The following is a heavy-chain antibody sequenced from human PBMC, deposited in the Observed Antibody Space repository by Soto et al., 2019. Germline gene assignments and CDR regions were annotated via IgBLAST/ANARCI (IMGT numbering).Heavy chain of an antibody. CDR2: IYYSGST. D-gene: IGHD1-26*01. Sequence: SETLSLTCTVSGGSISSYYWSWIRQPPGKGLEWIGYIYYSGSTNYNPSLKSRVTISVDTSKNQFSLKLSSVTAADTAVYYCARDRPLIVGAMYYYYGMDVWGQGTTVTVSS. V-gene: IGHV4-59*01. CDR1: GGSISSYY. J-gene: IGHJ6*02. CDR3: ARDRPLIVGAMYYYYGMDV.